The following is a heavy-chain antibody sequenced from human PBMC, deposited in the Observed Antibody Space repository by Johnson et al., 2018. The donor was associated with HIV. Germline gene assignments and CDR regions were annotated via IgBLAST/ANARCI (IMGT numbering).Heavy chain of an antibody. CDR3: AKAFPYCTGGSVYPHRSPHDAFDI. CDR1: GFTFSSYA. Sequence: QVQLVESGGGVVQPGRSLRLSCAASGFTFSSYAMHWVRQAPGKGLEWVAVISYDGSNKYYADSVKGRFTISRDNSKNTLYLQMNSLRAEDTAVYYCAKAFPYCTGGSVYPHRSPHDAFDIWGQGTMVTVSS. J-gene: IGHJ3*02. CDR2: ISYDGSNK. V-gene: IGHV3-30-3*01. D-gene: IGHD2-15*01.